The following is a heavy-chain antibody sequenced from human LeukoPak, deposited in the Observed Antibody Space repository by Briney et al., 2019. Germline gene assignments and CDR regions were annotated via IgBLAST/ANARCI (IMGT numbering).Heavy chain of an antibody. Sequence: SQTLSLTCAISGDSVSSNSAAWNWIRQSPSRGLEWLGRTYYRSKWYNDYAVSMKSRITINPDTSKNQFSLQLNSVTPEDTAVYYCARAAQPWYYDSSGLGYWFDPWGQGTLVTVSS. D-gene: IGHD3-22*01. V-gene: IGHV6-1*01. CDR3: ARAAQPWYYDSSGLGYWFDP. CDR2: TYYRSKWYN. CDR1: GDSVSSNSAA. J-gene: IGHJ5*02.